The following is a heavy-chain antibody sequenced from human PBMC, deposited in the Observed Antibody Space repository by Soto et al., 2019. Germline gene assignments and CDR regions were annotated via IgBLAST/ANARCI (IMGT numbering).Heavy chain of an antibody. CDR3: ARVHYDFWSGYPTGAFDI. CDR1: GGSISSYY. Sequence: SETLSLTCPVSGGSISSYYWSWIRQPPGKGLEWIGYIYYSGSTNYNPSLKSRVTISVDTSKNQFSLKLSSVTAADTAVYYCARVHYDFWSGYPTGAFDIWGQGTMVTVSS. D-gene: IGHD3-3*01. J-gene: IGHJ3*02. V-gene: IGHV4-59*01. CDR2: IYYSGST.